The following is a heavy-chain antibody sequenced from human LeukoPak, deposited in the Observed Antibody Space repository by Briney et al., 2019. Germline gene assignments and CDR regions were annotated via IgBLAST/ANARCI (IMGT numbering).Heavy chain of an antibody. CDR2: ISYDGSNK. Sequence: GGSLTLSCAASGFTFSSHAMHWVRQAPGKGLEWVAVISYDGSNKYYADSVKGRFTISRDNSKNTLYLQMSSLRAEDTAVYYCARDYPKRDCSSTSCYLLYYYYGMDVWGQGTTVTVSS. CDR3: ARDYPKRDCSSTSCYLLYYYYGMDV. J-gene: IGHJ6*02. D-gene: IGHD2-2*01. V-gene: IGHV3-30-3*01. CDR1: GFTFSSHA.